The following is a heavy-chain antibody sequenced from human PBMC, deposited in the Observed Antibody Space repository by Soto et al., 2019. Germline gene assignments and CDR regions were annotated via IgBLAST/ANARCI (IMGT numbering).Heavy chain of an antibody. Sequence: QVQLVESGGGVVQPGRSLRLSCAASGFTFSSYGMHWVRQAPGKGLEWVAVIWYDGSNKYYADSVKGRFTISRDNSKNTLSLQMNSLRAEDTAVYYCASWGIAAGDYWGQGTLVTVSS. J-gene: IGHJ4*02. CDR1: GFTFSSYG. V-gene: IGHV3-33*01. CDR2: IWYDGSNK. CDR3: ASWGIAAGDY. D-gene: IGHD6-13*01.